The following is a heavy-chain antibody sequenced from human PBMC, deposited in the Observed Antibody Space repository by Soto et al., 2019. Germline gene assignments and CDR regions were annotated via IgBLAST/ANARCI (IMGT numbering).Heavy chain of an antibody. Sequence: SETLSLTCTVSGGSISSGGYYWSWIRQHPGKGLEWIGYIYYSGSTYYNPSLKSRVTISVDTSKNQFSLKLSSVTAADTAVYYCARAPRQGLSSYMSRFDPWGQGTLVTVSS. V-gene: IGHV4-31*03. CDR3: ARAPRQGLSSYMSRFDP. D-gene: IGHD3-16*02. CDR1: GGSISSGGYY. CDR2: IYYSGST. J-gene: IGHJ5*02.